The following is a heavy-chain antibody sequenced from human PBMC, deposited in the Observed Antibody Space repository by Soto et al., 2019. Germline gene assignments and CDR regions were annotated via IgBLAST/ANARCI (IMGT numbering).Heavy chain of an antibody. J-gene: IGHJ4*02. CDR2: ISSNGGST. Sequence: ETLSLTCTVSGGSIRSYYWSWIRQPAGKGLEYVSAISSNGGSTYYADSVKGRFTISRDNSKNTLYLQMSSLRAEDTAVYYCVKGDVDTAMVTADYWGQGTLVTVSS. CDR3: VKGDVDTAMVTADY. V-gene: IGHV3-64D*06. CDR1: GGSIRSYY. D-gene: IGHD5-18*01.